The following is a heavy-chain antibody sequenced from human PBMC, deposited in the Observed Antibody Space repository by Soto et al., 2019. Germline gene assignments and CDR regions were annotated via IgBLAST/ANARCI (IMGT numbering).Heavy chain of an antibody. CDR1: GFTFSNVG. CDR3: AREIDSNYDGMDV. D-gene: IGHD4-4*01. Sequence: HPGGSLRLSWEASGFTFSNVGMNWARQAPGKGLEWVERVWYDGSSKNYVDSVKGRFTISRDNSKETVYLQMNSLRAEDTGVYYCAREIDSNYDGMDVWGQGTTVTVSS. V-gene: IGHV3-33*01. J-gene: IGHJ6*02. CDR2: VWYDGSSK.